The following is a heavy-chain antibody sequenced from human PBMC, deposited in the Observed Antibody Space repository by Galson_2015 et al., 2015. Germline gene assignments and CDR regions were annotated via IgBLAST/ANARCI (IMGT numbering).Heavy chain of an antibody. Sequence: SVKVSCKASGGTFSNYGINRVRQAPGQGLEWMGGIIPIFGTAKYAQKFQGRVTITADRSTSTAYMELSRLRNDDTAVYYCARASQDCNSPSCPLNYWGQGTPVTVS. D-gene: IGHD2-2*01. V-gene: IGHV1-69*06. J-gene: IGHJ6*01. CDR2: IIPIFGTA. CDR1: GGTFSNYG. CDR3: ARASQDCNSPSCPLNY.